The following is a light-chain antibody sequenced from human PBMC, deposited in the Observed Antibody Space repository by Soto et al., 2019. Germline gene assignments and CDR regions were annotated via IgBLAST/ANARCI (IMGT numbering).Light chain of an antibody. J-gene: IGKJ1*01. CDR2: GAS. CDR3: HQYGSSPWT. Sequence: IVLTQSPVTLSLSPGERATLSCRASQSVSSSCLAWYQQKPGQAPRLLISGASSRATGIPDRFSGSGSGTDFTLTISRLEPEDFAVYYCHQYGSSPWTFGQGTKVDI. V-gene: IGKV3-20*01. CDR1: QSVSSSC.